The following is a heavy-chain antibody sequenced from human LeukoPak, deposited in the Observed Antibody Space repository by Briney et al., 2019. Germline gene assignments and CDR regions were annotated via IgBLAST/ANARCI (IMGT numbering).Heavy chain of an antibody. Sequence: SETLSLTCTVSGGSISSSSYYWGWIRQPPGKGLEWIGSIYYSGSTYYNPPLKSRVTISVDTSKNQFSLKLSSVTAADTAVYYCARRSPLYNWFDPWGQGTLVTVSS. V-gene: IGHV4-39*01. D-gene: IGHD3-10*01. CDR3: ARRSPLYNWFDP. CDR2: IYYSGST. J-gene: IGHJ5*02. CDR1: GGSISSSSYY.